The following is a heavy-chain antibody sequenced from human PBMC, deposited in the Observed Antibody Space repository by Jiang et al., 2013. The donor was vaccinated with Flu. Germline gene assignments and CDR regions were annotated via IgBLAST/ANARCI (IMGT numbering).Heavy chain of an antibody. Sequence: VQLVESGGGLVQPGGSLRLSCAASGFTFSRYWMHWVRQAPGKGLVWVSRINGDGTTTTYADSVKGRFTISRDNAKNTLYLQMNSLRAEDTAIYYCAMLTTVTPLDHWDQGTLVTVSS. CDR2: INGDGTTT. J-gene: IGHJ4*02. V-gene: IGHV3-74*01. CDR3: AMLTTVTPLDH. CDR1: GFTFSRYW. D-gene: IGHD4-17*01.